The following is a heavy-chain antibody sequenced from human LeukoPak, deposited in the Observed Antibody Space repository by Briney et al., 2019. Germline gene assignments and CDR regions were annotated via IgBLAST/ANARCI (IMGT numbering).Heavy chain of an antibody. CDR3: ARGGVVVTTKDYYYGLDV. CDR1: GFTFSTYW. D-gene: IGHD5-12*01. J-gene: IGHJ6*02. CDR2: IKSGGSTT. V-gene: IGHV3-74*03. Sequence: GGSLRLSCAASGFTFSTYWMHWVRQAPGKGLVWVSQIKSGGSTTMYAGSVKGRFTISRDNAKDTLYLQMISLRAEDTAVYYCARGGVVVTTKDYYYGLDVWGQGTTVTVSS.